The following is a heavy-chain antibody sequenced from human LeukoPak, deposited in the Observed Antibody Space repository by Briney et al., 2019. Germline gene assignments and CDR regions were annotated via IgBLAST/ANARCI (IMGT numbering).Heavy chain of an antibody. V-gene: IGHV1-69*05. CDR3: ARERGQWELLHWYFDL. CDR1: GGTFSSYA. D-gene: IGHD1-26*01. Sequence: SVNVSCKASGGTFSSYAISWVRQAPGQGLEWMGGIIPIFGTANYAQKFQGRVTITTDESTSTAYMELSSLRSEDTAVYYCARERGQWELLHWYFDLWGRGTLVTVSS. J-gene: IGHJ2*01. CDR2: IIPIFGTA.